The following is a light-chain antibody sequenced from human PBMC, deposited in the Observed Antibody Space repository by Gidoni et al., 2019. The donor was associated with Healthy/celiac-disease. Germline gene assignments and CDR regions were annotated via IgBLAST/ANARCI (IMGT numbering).Light chain of an antibody. CDR1: QSVSSY. Sequence: ELVLTQSPATLSLSPGERATLSCRPSQSVSSYLAWYQQKPGQAPRLLIHDASNRATGIPARFSGSGSGTDFTLTISSLEPEDVAVYYCQQRSNWPITFGQGTRLGIK. J-gene: IGKJ5*01. CDR2: DAS. V-gene: IGKV3-11*01. CDR3: QQRSNWPIT.